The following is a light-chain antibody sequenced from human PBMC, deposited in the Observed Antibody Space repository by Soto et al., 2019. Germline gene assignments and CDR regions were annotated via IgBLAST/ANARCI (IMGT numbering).Light chain of an antibody. CDR2: AAS. CDR3: QQSYSTPRT. J-gene: IGKJ1*01. CDR1: QSISSY. V-gene: IGKV1-39*01. Sequence: DIQMPQSPSSLSASVGDRVIITCRASQSISSYLNWYQQKPGKAPKLPIYAASSLQSGVPSRFSGSGSGTDFTLTISSLQPEDFTTYFCQQSYSTPRTFGQGTKVDIK.